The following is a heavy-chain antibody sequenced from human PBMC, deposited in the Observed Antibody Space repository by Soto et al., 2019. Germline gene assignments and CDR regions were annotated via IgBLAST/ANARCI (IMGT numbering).Heavy chain of an antibody. V-gene: IGHV3-23*01. CDR3: AKDPDIVVVPAAMLSFDY. D-gene: IGHD2-2*01. CDR1: GFTFSSYA. CDR2: ISGSGGST. J-gene: IGHJ4*02. Sequence: PGGSLRLSCAASGFTFSSYAMSWVRQAPGKGLEWVSAISGSGGSTYYADSVKGRFTISRDNSKNTLYLQMNSLRAEDTAVYYCAKDPDIVVVPAAMLSFDYWGQGTLVTVSS.